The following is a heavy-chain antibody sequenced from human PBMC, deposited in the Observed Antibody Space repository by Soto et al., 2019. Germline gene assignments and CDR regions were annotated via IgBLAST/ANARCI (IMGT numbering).Heavy chain of an antibody. J-gene: IGHJ4*02. CDR2: IHTYNGHT. V-gene: IGHV1-18*01. CDR3: ARDAQYSSRWHPIDF. D-gene: IGHD6-13*01. CDR1: GYTFTDYG. Sequence: QVQLVQSGAEVKKPGASVKVYCKASGYTFTDYGISWVRQAPGQGLEWMGWIHTYNGHTNYAQKVQGRVTMTTDTSTSTAYMELRSPRPDDTAVYYCARDAQYSSRWHPIDFWGQGTLVTVSS.